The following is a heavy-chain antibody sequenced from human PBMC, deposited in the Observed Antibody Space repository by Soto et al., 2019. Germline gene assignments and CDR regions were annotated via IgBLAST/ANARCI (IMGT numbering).Heavy chain of an antibody. D-gene: IGHD3-22*01. J-gene: IGHJ6*02. CDR1: GFTFSSYW. V-gene: IGHV3-7*01. CDR3: ARDRPQFYYYDSSGYPPPSYYYYYGMDV. Sequence: GGSLRFSCAASGFTFSSYWMSWVRQAPGKGLEWVANIKQDGSEKYYVDSVKGRFTISRDNAKNSLYLQMNSLRAEDTAVYYCARDRPQFYYYDSSGYPPPSYYYYYGMDVWGQGTTVTVSS. CDR2: IKQDGSEK.